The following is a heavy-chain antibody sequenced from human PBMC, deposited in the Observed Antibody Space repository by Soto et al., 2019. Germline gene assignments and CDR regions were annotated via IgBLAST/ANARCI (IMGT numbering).Heavy chain of an antibody. D-gene: IGHD6-19*01. Sequence: PGGSLRLSCAASGFTFSSYAMSWVRQAPGKGLEWVSAISGSGGSTYYADSVKGRFTISRDNSKNTLYLQMNSLRAEDTAVYYCAKDDLYSSGWPHSFDYWGEGTLVTVSS. CDR2: ISGSGGST. CDR1: GFTFSSYA. CDR3: AKDDLYSSGWPHSFDY. V-gene: IGHV3-23*01. J-gene: IGHJ4*02.